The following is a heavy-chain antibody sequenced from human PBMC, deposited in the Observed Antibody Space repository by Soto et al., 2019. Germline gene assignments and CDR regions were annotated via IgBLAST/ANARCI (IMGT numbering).Heavy chain of an antibody. CDR3: ARRWGEGRVDY. J-gene: IGHJ4*02. D-gene: IGHD3-16*01. V-gene: IGHV4-4*02. CDR2: IYHSGNT. CDR1: GGSISSSNW. Sequence: QVQLQESGPGLVKPSGTLSLTCAVSGGSISSSNWWSWVRQPPGKGLEWIGEIYHSGNTNYNPSLKGRVTMAVDKSRKQFSLKLRSVAGAGPAVYYCARRWGEGRVDYWGQGTLVTVSS.